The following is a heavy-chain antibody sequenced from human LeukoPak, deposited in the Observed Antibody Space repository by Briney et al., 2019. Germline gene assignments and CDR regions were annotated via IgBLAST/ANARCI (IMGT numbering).Heavy chain of an antibody. Sequence: GASVKVSCKASGYTFTSYYMHWVRQAPGQGLEWMGIINPSGGSTSYAQKFQGRVTMTRDTSTSTVYMELSRLRPDDTAVYYCARDERYCSSTSCSTFDPWGQGTLVTVSS. CDR3: ARDERYCSSTSCSTFDP. D-gene: IGHD2-2*02. CDR2: INPSGGST. J-gene: IGHJ5*02. CDR1: GYTFTSYY. V-gene: IGHV1-46*01.